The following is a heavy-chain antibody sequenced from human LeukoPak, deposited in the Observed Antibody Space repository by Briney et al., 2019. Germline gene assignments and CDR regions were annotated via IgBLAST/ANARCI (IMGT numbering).Heavy chain of an antibody. V-gene: IGHV3-48*04. CDR3: ARRHCSGGSCYSGVGYFDY. D-gene: IGHD2-15*01. CDR1: GFTFSSYS. Sequence: PGGSLRLSCAASGFTFSSYSMNWVRQAPGKGLEWVSYISSSGSTTYYADSVKGRFTISRDNAKNSLYLQMNSLRAEDTAVYYCARRHCSGGSCYSGVGYFDYWDQGTLVTVSS. CDR2: ISSSGSTT. J-gene: IGHJ4*02.